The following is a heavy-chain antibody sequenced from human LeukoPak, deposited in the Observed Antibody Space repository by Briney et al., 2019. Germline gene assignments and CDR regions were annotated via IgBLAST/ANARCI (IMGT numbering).Heavy chain of an antibody. V-gene: IGHV3-33*01. Sequence: PGGSLRLSCAASGFTFSSYDMHWVRQAPGKGLEWVAVMWFDGSNKYHADSVKGRFTISRDNSKNTLYLQMNSLRAEDTAVYYCARNSALDYWGQGTLVTVSS. CDR3: ARNSALDY. D-gene: IGHD2/OR15-2a*01. CDR2: MWFDGSNK. CDR1: GFTFSSYD. J-gene: IGHJ4*02.